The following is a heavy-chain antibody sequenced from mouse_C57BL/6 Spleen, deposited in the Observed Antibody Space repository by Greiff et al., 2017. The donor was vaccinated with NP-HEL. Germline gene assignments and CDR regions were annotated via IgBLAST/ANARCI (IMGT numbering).Heavy chain of an antibody. CDR2: ISSGSSTI. V-gene: IGHV5-17*01. CDR3: ARNYGSSNYFDY. Sequence: VLLVASGGCFVKPVCSLPLSCAASVFTFPVYGMPWFRPAPVTVLDWVSYISSGSSTIYYADTVKGRFTISRDNAKNTLFLQMTSLRSEDTAMYYCARNYGSSNYFDYWGQGTTLTVSS. D-gene: IGHD1-1*01. J-gene: IGHJ2*01. CDR1: VFTFPVYG.